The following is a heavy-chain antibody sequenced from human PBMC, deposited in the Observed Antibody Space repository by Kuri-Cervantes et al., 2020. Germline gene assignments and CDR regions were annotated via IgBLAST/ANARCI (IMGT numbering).Heavy chain of an antibody. CDR3: ARGAHSSSWTTGFGY. Sequence: SETLSLTCTVSGGSISSYYWSWIRQPPGKGLEWIGYIYYSGSTNYNPSLKSRVTISVDTSKNQFSLKLSSVTAAGTAVYYCARGAHSSSWTTGFGYWGQGTLVTVSS. D-gene: IGHD6-13*01. J-gene: IGHJ4*02. CDR2: IYYSGST. V-gene: IGHV4-59*01. CDR1: GGSISSYY.